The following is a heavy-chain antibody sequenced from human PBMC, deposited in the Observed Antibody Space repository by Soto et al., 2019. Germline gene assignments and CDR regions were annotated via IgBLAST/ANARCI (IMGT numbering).Heavy chain of an antibody. CDR3: AKWDAYGAADLSDFDQ. CDR1: GYTFTASG. Sequence: QVQLVQSGPEVQKPGASLKVSCKASGYTFTASGINWVRQAPGQGLEWMGWASIYNGHTEYSPKFLGRVVMTTDTTADTAYLEVKSLRPDDAALDYCAKWDAYGAADLSDFDQWGQGTLVTVSS. V-gene: IGHV1-18*01. CDR2: ASIYNGHT. J-gene: IGHJ4*02. D-gene: IGHD4-17*01.